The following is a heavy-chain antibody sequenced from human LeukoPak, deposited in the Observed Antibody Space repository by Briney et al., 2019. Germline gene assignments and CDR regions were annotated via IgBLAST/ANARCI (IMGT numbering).Heavy chain of an antibody. CDR1: HDSISSYY. CDR2: IYYSGST. V-gene: IGHV4-59*01. CDR3: ARFFYYYGSGQRGGMDV. D-gene: IGHD3-10*01. J-gene: IGHJ6*02. Sequence: PSETLSLTCTVSHDSISSYYWSWIRQPPGKGLEWIGYIYYSGSTNYNPSLKSRVTISVDTSKNQFSLKLSSVTAADTAVYYCARFFYYYGSGQRGGMDVWGQGTTVTVSS.